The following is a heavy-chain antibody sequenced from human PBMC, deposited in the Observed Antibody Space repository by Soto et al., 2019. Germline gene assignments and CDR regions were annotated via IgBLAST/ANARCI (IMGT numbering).Heavy chain of an antibody. CDR3: AREGSGITGTTWPYYYYGMDV. J-gene: IGHJ6*02. Sequence: GASVKVSCKASGYTFTGYYMHCVRQAPGQGLEWMGWINPNSGGTNYAQKLQGRVTMTTDTSTSTAYMELRSLRSDDTAVYYCAREGSGITGTTWPYYYYGMDVWGQGTTVTVSS. V-gene: IGHV1-2*02. CDR1: GYTFTGYY. CDR2: INPNSGGT. D-gene: IGHD1-7*01.